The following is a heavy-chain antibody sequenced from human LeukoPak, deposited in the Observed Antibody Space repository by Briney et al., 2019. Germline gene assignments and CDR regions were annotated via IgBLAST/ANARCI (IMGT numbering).Heavy chain of an antibody. CDR1: GYTFTGYY. D-gene: IGHD3-16*02. J-gene: IGHJ4*02. CDR2: INPNSGGT. Sequence: AASVKVSCKASGYTFTGYYMHWVRQAPGQGLEWMGWINPNSGGTNYAQKFQGGVTMTRDTSISTAYMELSRLRSDDTAVYYCARGWYDYVWGSYRNPKSPYYFDYWGQGTLVTVSS. CDR3: ARGWYDYVWGSYRNPKSPYYFDY. V-gene: IGHV1-2*02.